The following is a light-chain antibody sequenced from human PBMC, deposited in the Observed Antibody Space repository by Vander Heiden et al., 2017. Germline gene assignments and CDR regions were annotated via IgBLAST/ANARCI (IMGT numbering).Light chain of an antibody. J-gene: IGLJ2*01. Sequence: QSVLTQPPSVSGAPGQRVTISCTGSSSNIGAGYDVHWHQHLPGTAPKLLIYGNSNRPAGVPDRFAGSKSGTSASLAITGLQAEDEADYYCQSYDSSLSGNVVFGGGTKLTVL. CDR3: QSYDSSLSGNVV. CDR1: SSNIGAGYD. V-gene: IGLV1-40*01. CDR2: GNS.